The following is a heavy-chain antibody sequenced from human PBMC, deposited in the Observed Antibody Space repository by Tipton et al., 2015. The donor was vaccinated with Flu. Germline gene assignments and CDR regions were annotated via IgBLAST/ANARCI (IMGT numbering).Heavy chain of an antibody. J-gene: IGHJ4*02. V-gene: IGHV3-21*01. CDR1: GFAFSSYT. Sequence: SLRLSCVASGFAFSSYTMNWVRQAPGKALEWVSCVSGSSSHIFYADSVKGRFSISRDNARDSLYLQMNSLRAEDTAVYYCVRDALGSGGSQGYWGQGTLVTVSS. CDR2: VSGSSSHI. D-gene: IGHD2-15*01. CDR3: VRDALGSGGSQGY.